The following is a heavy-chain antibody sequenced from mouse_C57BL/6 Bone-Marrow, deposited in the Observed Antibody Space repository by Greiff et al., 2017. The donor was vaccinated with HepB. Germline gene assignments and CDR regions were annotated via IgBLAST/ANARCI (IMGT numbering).Heavy chain of an antibody. V-gene: IGHV1-50*01. CDR2: IDPSDSYT. J-gene: IGHJ3*01. CDR3: AVAGFYGFAD. D-gene: IGHD1-1*01. CDR1: GYTFTSYW. Sequence: QVQLQQPGAELVKPGASVKLSCKASGYTFTSYWMQWVKQRPGQGLEWIGEIDPSDSYTNYNQKFKGKATLTVDTSSSTAYMQLSSLTSEDAGVYNCAVAGFYGFADWGKGTLVTVSA.